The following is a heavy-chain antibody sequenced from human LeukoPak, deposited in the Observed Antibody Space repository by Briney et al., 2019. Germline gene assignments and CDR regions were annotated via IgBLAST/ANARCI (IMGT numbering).Heavy chain of an antibody. CDR3: ARSYFDSSAYYYPFDD. CDR1: GGSIRSYY. CDR2: IYYSGST. Sequence: SETLSLTCSVSGGSIRSYYWIWIRQPPGKGLEWIGYIYYSGSTNYNPSLKSRVTISGDTSKNQFSLKLSSVTAADTAVYYCARSYFDSSAYYYPFDDWGQGALVTVSS. D-gene: IGHD3-22*01. V-gene: IGHV4-59*08. J-gene: IGHJ5*02.